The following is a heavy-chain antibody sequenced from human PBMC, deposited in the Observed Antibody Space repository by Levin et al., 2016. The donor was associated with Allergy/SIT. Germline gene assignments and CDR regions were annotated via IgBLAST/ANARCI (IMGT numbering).Heavy chain of an antibody. CDR2: IDSDGRST. D-gene: IGHD4-11*01. V-gene: IGHV3-74*03. CDR3: VKEMTTVPNYHGLDV. Sequence: GESLKISCAASGFTFSEYWMHWVRQVPGKGLVWVSRIDSDGRSTTYADSVKGRFTISRDNSKNSLYLQMDSLRAADTALYYCVKEMTTVPNYHGLDVWGQGTTVTVSS. J-gene: IGHJ6*02. CDR1: GFTFSEYW.